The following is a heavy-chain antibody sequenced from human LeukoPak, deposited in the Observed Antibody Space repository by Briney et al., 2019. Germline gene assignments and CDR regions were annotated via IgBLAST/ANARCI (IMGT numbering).Heavy chain of an antibody. CDR3: TRGAAAGTWRFDY. D-gene: IGHD6-13*01. CDR2: IRSKAYGGTT. V-gene: IGHV3-49*04. CDR1: GFTFGDYA. J-gene: IGHJ4*02. Sequence: GGSLRHSCTASGFTFGDYAMSWVRQAPGKGLEGVDFIRSKAYGGTTEYAASVKGRFTISRDDSKSIAYLQMNSLKTEDTAVYYCTRGAAAGTWRFDYWGQGTLDTVSS.